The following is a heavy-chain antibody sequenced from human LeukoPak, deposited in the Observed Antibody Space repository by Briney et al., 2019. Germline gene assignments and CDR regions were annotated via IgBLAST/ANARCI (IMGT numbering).Heavy chain of an antibody. D-gene: IGHD1-7*01. J-gene: IGHJ4*02. V-gene: IGHV3-15*01. CDR1: GFTFSNAG. CDR2: IKSKTDGGTT. CDR3: AKDWNWAIDY. Sequence: PGGSLRLSCTASGFTFSNAGMNWVRQAPGKGLEWVGRIKSKTDGGTTDYAAPVKGRFTISRDDSKNTLFLQMNNLRVEDMAVLYCAKDWNWAIDYWGQGTLVTVSS.